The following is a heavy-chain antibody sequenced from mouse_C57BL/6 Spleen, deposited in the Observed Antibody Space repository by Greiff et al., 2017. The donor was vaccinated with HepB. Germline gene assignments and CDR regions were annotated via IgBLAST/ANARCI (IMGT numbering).Heavy chain of an antibody. V-gene: IGHV1-69*01. CDR1: GYTFTSYW. Sequence: QVQLQQPGAELVMPGASVKLSCKASGYTFTSYWMHWVKQRPGQGLEWIGEIDPSDSYTNYNQKFKGKSTLTVDKSSSTAYMQLSSLTSEDSAVYYCARWDTTVDYAMDYWGQGTSVTVSS. J-gene: IGHJ4*01. D-gene: IGHD1-1*01. CDR2: IDPSDSYT. CDR3: ARWDTTVDYAMDY.